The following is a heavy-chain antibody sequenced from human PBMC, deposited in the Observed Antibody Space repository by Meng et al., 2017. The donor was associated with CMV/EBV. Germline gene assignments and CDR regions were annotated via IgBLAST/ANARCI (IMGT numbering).Heavy chain of an antibody. CDR3: AREPYCTNGVCFLDY. Sequence: GESLKISCAASGFTFSSYSMNWVRQAPGKGLEWVSSISSSSSYIYYADSVKGRFTISRDNAKNSLYLQMNSLGAEDTAVYYCAREPYCTNGVCFLDYWGQGTLVTVSS. D-gene: IGHD2-8*01. CDR1: GFTFSSYS. J-gene: IGHJ4*02. CDR2: ISSSSSYI. V-gene: IGHV3-21*01.